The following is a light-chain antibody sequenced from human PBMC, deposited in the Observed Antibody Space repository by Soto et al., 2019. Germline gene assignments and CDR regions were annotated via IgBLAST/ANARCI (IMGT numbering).Light chain of an antibody. CDR2: GGS. Sequence: EIVLTQSPATLSVSPGDRVTLSCRASESLFGFLAWYQQKPGQSPRLLIYGGSTRDTGIPARFSGSGFATDFTLTISSLQSEDFAVYFCQSYNDCPFASGLGTKLEI. CDR3: QSYNDCPFA. V-gene: IGKV3-15*01. J-gene: IGKJ2*01. CDR1: ESLFGF.